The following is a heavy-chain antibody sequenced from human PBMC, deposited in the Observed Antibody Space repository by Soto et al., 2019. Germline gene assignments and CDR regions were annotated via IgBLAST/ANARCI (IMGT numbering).Heavy chain of an antibody. CDR2: IFHDGTA. CDR3: ARLVYDTRLDYLYFDF. V-gene: IGHV4-4*02. D-gene: IGHD3-16*01. Sequence: LPSTVSGVSISSGNWWTWVRQSPRKGLEYIGEIFHDGTANYFPSFERRVAMSVDKSKNQFSLKLTSVTAADAAIYYCARLVYDTRLDYLYFDFWGQGAQVTVSS. CDR1: GVSISSGNW. J-gene: IGHJ4*02.